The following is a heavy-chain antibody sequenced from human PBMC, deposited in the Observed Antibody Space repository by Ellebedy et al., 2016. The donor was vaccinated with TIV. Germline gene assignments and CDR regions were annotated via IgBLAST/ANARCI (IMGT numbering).Heavy chain of an antibody. V-gene: IGHV3-7*01. CDR1: GFTFSTYW. J-gene: IGHJ4*02. D-gene: IGHD2-21*01. Sequence: GESLKISXAASGFTFSTYWMHWVRQAPGKGLEWVANIKQDGSEKYYVDSVKGRFTISRDNAKNSLYLQMNSLRAEDTAVYYCAREVGGGGAYWGQGTLATVSS. CDR2: IKQDGSEK. CDR3: AREVGGGGAY.